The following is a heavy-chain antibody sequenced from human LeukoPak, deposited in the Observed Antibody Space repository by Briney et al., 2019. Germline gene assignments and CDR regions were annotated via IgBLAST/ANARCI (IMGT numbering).Heavy chain of an antibody. CDR3: ASTNCSSARCYGANWFDP. CDR1: GGSISSGDYY. CDR2: INYSGST. V-gene: IGHV4-30-4*01. D-gene: IGHD2-2*01. J-gene: IGHJ5*02. Sequence: SQTLSLTCTVSGGSISSGDYYWSWIRQPPGKGLEWIGYINYSGSTFHYNPSLNSRVTISVDTYKNQFSLRLNSVTVADSAVYYCASTNCSSARCYGANWFDPWGQGTLVTVSS.